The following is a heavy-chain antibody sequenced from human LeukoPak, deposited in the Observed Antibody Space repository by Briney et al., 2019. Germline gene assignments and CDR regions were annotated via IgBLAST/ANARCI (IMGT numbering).Heavy chain of an antibody. Sequence: GGSLRLSCAASGFRFSKYGLHWVRQAPGKGLQWVAMIWYDGSQRYYVDSVKGRFTISRDSSKNTMFLQMNSLTDEDTAVYYCAIENFDSGGPGSGSPAFDIWGQGTMVSVSS. CDR3: AIENFDSGGPGSGSPAFDI. J-gene: IGHJ3*02. V-gene: IGHV3-30*02. D-gene: IGHD3-22*01. CDR1: GFRFSKYG. CDR2: IWYDGSQR.